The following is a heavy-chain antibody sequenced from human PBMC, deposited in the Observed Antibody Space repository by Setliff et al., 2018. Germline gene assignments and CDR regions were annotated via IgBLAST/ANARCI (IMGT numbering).Heavy chain of an antibody. CDR1: GFTFSNYW. V-gene: IGHV3-7*01. J-gene: IGHJ4*02. D-gene: IGHD2-15*01. Sequence: PGGSLRLSCEASGFTFSNYWMSWVRQTPGKGLEWVAHIKQDGSEKYYVDSVKGRFIISRDNAKNSLYLQMNSLRPEDTAVYYCARTCSGSGCYAGLESWGQGTPVTVSS. CDR3: ARTCSGSGCYAGLES. CDR2: IKQDGSEK.